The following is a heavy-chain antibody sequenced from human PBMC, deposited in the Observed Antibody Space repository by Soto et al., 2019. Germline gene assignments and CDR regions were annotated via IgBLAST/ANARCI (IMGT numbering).Heavy chain of an antibody. CDR1: GGSISSYY. Sequence: SETLSLTCTVSGGSISSYYWSWIRQPPGKGLEWIGYIYYSGSTNYNPSLKSRVTISVDTSKNQFPLKLSSVTAADTAVYYCAREGLYGSGSYYFDYWGQGTLVTVSS. CDR3: AREGLYGSGSYYFDY. J-gene: IGHJ4*02. CDR2: IYYSGST. V-gene: IGHV4-59*01. D-gene: IGHD3-10*01.